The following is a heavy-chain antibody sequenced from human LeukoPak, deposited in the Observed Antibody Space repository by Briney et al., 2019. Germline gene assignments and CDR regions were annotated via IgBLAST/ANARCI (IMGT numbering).Heavy chain of an antibody. CDR2: INSDGSRT. V-gene: IGHV3-74*01. D-gene: IGHD5/OR15-5a*01. CDR1: GFTFSSYW. J-gene: IGHJ5*02. Sequence: GGSLRLSCAASGFTFSSYWLHWVRQTPGKGLAWVSRINSDGSRTNYADSVKGRFTSSRDNAKNTLYLQMNSLRVEDTAVYFCARGGPVKSIYDPHWYDPWGQGTLVTVSS. CDR3: ARGGPVKSIYDPHWYDP.